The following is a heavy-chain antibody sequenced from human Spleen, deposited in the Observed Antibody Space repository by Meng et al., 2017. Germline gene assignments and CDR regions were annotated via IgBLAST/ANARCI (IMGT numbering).Heavy chain of an antibody. CDR3: ARDLLYSSFDY. D-gene: IGHD6-13*01. J-gene: IGHJ4*02. V-gene: IGHV4-39*07. CDR1: GGSISSSSYY. Sequence: ESLKISCTVSGGSISSSSYYWGWIRQPPGKGLEWIGSIYYSGSTYYNPSLKSRVTISVDTSKNQFSLKLSSVTAADTAVYYCARDLLYSSFDYWGQGTLVTVSS. CDR2: IYYSGST.